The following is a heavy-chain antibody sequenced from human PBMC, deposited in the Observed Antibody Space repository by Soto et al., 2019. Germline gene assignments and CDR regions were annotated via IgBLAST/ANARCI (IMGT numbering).Heavy chain of an antibody. CDR3: AADGYSSSWPDAFDI. CDR1: GFTFTSSA. J-gene: IGHJ3*02. D-gene: IGHD6-13*01. V-gene: IGHV1-58*01. Sequence: SVKVSCKASGFTFTSSAVQWVRQARGQRLEWIGWIVVGSGNKNYAQKFQERVTITRDMSTSTAYMELSSLRSEDTAVYYCAADGYSSSWPDAFDIWGQGTMVTVSS. CDR2: IVVGSGNK.